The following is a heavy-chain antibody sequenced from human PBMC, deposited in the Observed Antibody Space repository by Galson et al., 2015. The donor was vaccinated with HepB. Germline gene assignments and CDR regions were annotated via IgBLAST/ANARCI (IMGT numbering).Heavy chain of an antibody. D-gene: IGHD3-22*01. CDR3: ARRRYYDSSGYYSHYYYYGMDA. Sequence: QSGAEVKKPGESLKISCKGSGYSFTSYWIGWVRQMPGKGLEWMGIIYPGDSDTRYSPSFQGQVTISADKSISTAYLQWSSLKASDTAMYYCARRRYYDSSGYYSHYYYYGMDAWGQGTTVTVSS. J-gene: IGHJ6*02. CDR2: IYPGDSDT. CDR1: GYSFTSYW. V-gene: IGHV5-51*01.